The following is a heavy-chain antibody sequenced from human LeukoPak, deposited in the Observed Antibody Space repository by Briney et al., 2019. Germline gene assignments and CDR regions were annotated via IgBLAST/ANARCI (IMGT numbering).Heavy chain of an antibody. V-gene: IGHV4-59*01. J-gene: IGHJ4*02. Sequence: PSETLSLTCTVYGGSFSGYYWSWIRQPPGKGLEWIGYIYYSGSTNYNPSLKSRVTISVDTSKNQFSLKLSSVTAADTAVYYCARLAYYYDSSGYYYVGYFDYWGQGTLVTVSS. D-gene: IGHD3-22*01. CDR2: IYYSGST. CDR3: ARLAYYYDSSGYYYVGYFDY. CDR1: GGSFSGYY.